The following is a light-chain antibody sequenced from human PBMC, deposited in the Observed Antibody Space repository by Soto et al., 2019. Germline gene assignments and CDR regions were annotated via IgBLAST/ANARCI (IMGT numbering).Light chain of an antibody. CDR1: QSVSSY. J-gene: IGKJ4*01. CDR3: QQYNSWPLT. CDR2: DAS. Sequence: EIVLRQSPATLSLSPWERATLSCRASQSVSSYLAWYQQKPGQAPRLLIYDASNRATGIPARFSGSGSGTDFTLTISSLEPEDFAVYYCQQYNSWPLTFGGGTKVHI. V-gene: IGKV3-11*01.